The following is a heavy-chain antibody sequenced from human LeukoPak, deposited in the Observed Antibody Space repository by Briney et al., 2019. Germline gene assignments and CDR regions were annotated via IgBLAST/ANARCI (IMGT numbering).Heavy chain of an antibody. CDR3: ARGDFWSGYYYGMDV. V-gene: IGHV4-59*01. Sequence: SETLSLTCTVSGGSISSYYWSWIRQPPGKGLEWIGYIYYSGSTNYNPSLKSRVTISVDTSKNQLSLELSSVTAADTAVYYCARGDFWSGYYYGMDVWGQGTTVTVSS. CDR2: IYYSGST. D-gene: IGHD3-3*01. CDR1: GGSISSYY. J-gene: IGHJ6*02.